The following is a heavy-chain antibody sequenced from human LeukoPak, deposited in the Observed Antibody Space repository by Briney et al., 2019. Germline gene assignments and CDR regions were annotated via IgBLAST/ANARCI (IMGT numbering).Heavy chain of an antibody. CDR3: ARSQGYCSGGSCLQGDWFDP. D-gene: IGHD2-15*01. Sequence: GESLKISCKGSGYSFTNYWIGWVRQMPGKGLEWIGIIYPGDSYTRYSPSFQGQVTISADKSISTAYLQWGSLKASDTAMYYCARSQGYCSGGSCLQGDWFDPWGKGTLVTVSS. CDR1: GYSFTNYW. CDR2: IYPGDSYT. V-gene: IGHV5-51*01. J-gene: IGHJ5*02.